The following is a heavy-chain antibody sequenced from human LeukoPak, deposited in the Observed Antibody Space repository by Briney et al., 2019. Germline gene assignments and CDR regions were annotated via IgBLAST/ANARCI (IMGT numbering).Heavy chain of an antibody. CDR3: ARAGGIVVVVAATHYYYYGMDV. CDR1: GGSFSGYY. D-gene: IGHD2-15*01. Sequence: SETLSLTCAVYGGSFSGYYWSWIRQPPGKGLEWIGEINHSGSTNYNPSLKSRVTISVDTSKNQFSLKLSSVTAADTAVYYCARAGGIVVVVAATHYYYYGMDVWGQGTTVTVSS. V-gene: IGHV4-34*01. J-gene: IGHJ6*02. CDR2: INHSGST.